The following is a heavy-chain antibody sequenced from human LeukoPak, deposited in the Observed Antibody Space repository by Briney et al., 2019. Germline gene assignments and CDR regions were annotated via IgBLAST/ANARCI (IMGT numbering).Heavy chain of an antibody. Sequence: GGSLRLSCAASGFTFSSNAMSWVRQAPRKGLDWVSAIRGIGGGSYYADSVKGRLTISRDNSKNTLYLQMNSLRAEDTAVYYCAKVRSEYYDILTGNYNPLFDYWGQGTLVTVSS. D-gene: IGHD3-9*01. V-gene: IGHV3-23*01. CDR3: AKVRSEYYDILTGNYNPLFDY. J-gene: IGHJ4*02. CDR2: IRGIGGGS. CDR1: GFTFSSNA.